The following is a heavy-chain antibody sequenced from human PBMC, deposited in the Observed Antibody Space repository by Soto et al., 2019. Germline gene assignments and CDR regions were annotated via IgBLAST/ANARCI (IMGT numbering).Heavy chain of an antibody. CDR1: GFTFSNAW. CDR3: TTEVGSSWYSDWFDP. J-gene: IGHJ5*02. Sequence: EVQLVESGGGLVKPGGCLRLSCAASGFTFSNAWMSWVRQAPGKGLEWVGRIKSKTDGGTTDYAAPVKGRFTISSDDSQNTLYLPMNNLKTEGPDVYYCTTEVGSSWYSDWFDPWGQGTLVTVSS. D-gene: IGHD6-13*01. CDR2: IKSKTDGGTT. V-gene: IGHV3-15*01.